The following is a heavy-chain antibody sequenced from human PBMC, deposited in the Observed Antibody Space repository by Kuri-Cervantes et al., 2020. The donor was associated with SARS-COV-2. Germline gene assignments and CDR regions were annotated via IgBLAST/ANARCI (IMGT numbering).Heavy chain of an antibody. Sequence: SETLSLTCTVSGGSISSSSYYWSWIRQPPGKGREWIGEINHSGSTNYNPSLKSRVTISVDTSKNQFSLKLSSVTAADTAVYYCARSRRVWFDPRGQGTLVTVSS. CDR3: ARSRRVWFDP. J-gene: IGHJ5*02. D-gene: IGHD1-14*01. V-gene: IGHV4-39*07. CDR1: GGSISSSSYY. CDR2: INHSGST.